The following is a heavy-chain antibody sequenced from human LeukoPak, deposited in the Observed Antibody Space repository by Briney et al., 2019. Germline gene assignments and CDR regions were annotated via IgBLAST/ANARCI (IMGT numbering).Heavy chain of an antibody. D-gene: IGHD2-21*01. J-gene: IGHJ4*02. CDR1: GDSISTDY. CDR3: ARLDCISDTCYNY. V-gene: IGHV4-59*08. Sequence: SETLSLTCIVSGDSISTDYWSWIRQSPGKGLEWIGYINYSGNSEYNPSLKSRVTISVDRSKKQVSLKMRSVTAADTAVYYCARLDCISDTCYNYWALGALVTVPS. CDR2: INYSGNS.